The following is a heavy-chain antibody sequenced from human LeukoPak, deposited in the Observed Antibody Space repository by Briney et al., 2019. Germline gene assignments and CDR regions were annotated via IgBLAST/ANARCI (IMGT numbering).Heavy chain of an antibody. V-gene: IGHV3-33*01. J-gene: IGHJ4*02. D-gene: IGHD5-12*01. CDR3: ARDRSGYDQGNLDY. CDR1: GFTFSIYG. CDR2: IWYDGNSK. Sequence: PGGPLRLSCAASGFTFSIYGMHGVRATPGKGLEGVAVIWYDGNSKYYADSVKGRFTISRDNSKNTLYLQMNSLRAEDTAVYYCARDRSGYDQGNLDYWGQGTLVTVSS.